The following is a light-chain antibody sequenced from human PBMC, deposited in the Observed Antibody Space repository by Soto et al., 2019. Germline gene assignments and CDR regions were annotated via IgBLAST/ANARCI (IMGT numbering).Light chain of an antibody. CDR2: AAS. Sequence: DTQMTQSPSSLSASVGDRVTITCQASRDISNFLNWYQQKPGSVPKVLIYAASKSAAGAPPRFSGGGYGTHFTFTISSLQPEDVAIYYCQHYDDLPSMTFGQGTRLEIK. J-gene: IGKJ5*01. CDR1: RDISNF. CDR3: QHYDDLPSMT. V-gene: IGKV1-33*01.